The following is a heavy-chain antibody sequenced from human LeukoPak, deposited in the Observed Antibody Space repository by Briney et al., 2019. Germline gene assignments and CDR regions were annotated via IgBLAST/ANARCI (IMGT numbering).Heavy chain of an antibody. V-gene: IGHV1-18*01. J-gene: IGHJ4*02. CDR1: GYTFTSYG. CDR2: ISAYNGNT. Sequence: ASVKVSCKASGYTFTSYGISWVRQAPGQGLEWMGWISAYNGNTNYAQKLQGRVTMTTDTSTSTAYMELSSLRSEDTAVYYCARRGFDFWSGYPRAFDIWGQGTLVTVSS. D-gene: IGHD3-3*01. CDR3: ARRGFDFWSGYPRAFDI.